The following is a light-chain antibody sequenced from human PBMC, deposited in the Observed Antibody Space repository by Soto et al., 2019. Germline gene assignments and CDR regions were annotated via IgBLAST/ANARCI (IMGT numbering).Light chain of an antibody. CDR1: SSNIATNY. CDR2: SNT. CDR3: ASWDDSLFGWV. J-gene: IGLJ3*02. V-gene: IGLV1-47*02. Sequence: QSFLAQPPSVSLTPGQRVSISCSGGSSNIATNYVYCYQVLPGTAPNLVIFSNTIRPPRVPDRFSGSKSGASASLVISGLRSDDEADYFCASWDDSLFGWVFGGGTKVTVL.